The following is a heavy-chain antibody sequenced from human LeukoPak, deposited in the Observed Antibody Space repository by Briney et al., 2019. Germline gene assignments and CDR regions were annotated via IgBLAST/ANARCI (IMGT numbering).Heavy chain of an antibody. CDR1: GGAISSHY. D-gene: IGHD2-15*01. V-gene: IGHV4-59*08. J-gene: IGHJ4*02. Sequence: SERLSLTCTVSGGAISSHYWSWIRQPPGKGLEWVGYIFYSVTTDTNPSLKSRVTISVDTSKNQFSLKLSSVTAADTAVYYCARTYCSGGRCHFDYWGQGTLLTLFS. CDR2: IFYSVTT. CDR3: ARTYCSGGRCHFDY.